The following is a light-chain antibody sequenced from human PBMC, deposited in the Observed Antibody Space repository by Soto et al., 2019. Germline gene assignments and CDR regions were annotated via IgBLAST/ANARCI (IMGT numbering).Light chain of an antibody. CDR2: KAS. CDR1: QSISSR. V-gene: IGKV1-5*03. CDR3: QQYNSYPLT. Sequence: DIQMTQYPSTLSASVGDRVTITCRASQSISSRLAWYQQKTGKAPKLLIYKASSLESGVQSRLSGSGSGTEFTLTISSLQPDDFATYYCQQYNSYPLTFGGGTKVEI. J-gene: IGKJ4*01.